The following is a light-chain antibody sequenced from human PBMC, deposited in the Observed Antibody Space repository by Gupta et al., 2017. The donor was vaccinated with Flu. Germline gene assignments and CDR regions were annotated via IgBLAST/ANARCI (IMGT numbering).Light chain of an antibody. CDR3: QVWDSATDHEGA. CDR2: DDS. V-gene: IGLV3-21*02. Sequence: SYLLTHPPSVSVAPGQTATTTGGGNNIGGKSVHWYQAKPGQAPVLVVYDDSDRPSGIPERFSGSNSGNTATLTISRVEAGDEADYYCQVWDSATDHEGAFGGGTKVTVL. J-gene: IGLJ2*01. CDR1: NIGGKS.